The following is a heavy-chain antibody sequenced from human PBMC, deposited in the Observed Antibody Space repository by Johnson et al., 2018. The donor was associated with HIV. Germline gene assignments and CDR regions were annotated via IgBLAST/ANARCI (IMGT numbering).Heavy chain of an antibody. Sequence: VQLVESGGGLVQPGGSLRLSCAASGFTFSSYWMSWVRQAPGKGLEWVANIKQDGSEKYSVDSVKGRFTISRDNAKTSLYLQMNSLRAEDTAVYYCAREPGRRELRRDAFDIWGQGTMVTVSS. D-gene: IGHD1-26*01. V-gene: IGHV3-7*05. CDR1: GFTFSSYW. J-gene: IGHJ3*02. CDR2: IKQDGSEK. CDR3: AREPGRRELRRDAFDI.